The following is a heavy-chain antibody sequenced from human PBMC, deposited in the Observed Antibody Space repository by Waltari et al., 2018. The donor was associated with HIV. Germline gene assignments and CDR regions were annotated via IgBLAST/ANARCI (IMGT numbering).Heavy chain of an antibody. Sequence: QVQLQESGPGLVKPSETLSLTCTVSGGSISSYYWSWIRQPPGKRLEWIGYIYYSRSTNYNPPPISLITIPVDTSKNQFSLTLGSVTAADTAVYYCARDVGVRGVTNAFDIWGQGTMVTVSS. D-gene: IGHD3-10*01. CDR1: GGSISSYY. V-gene: IGHV4-59*01. J-gene: IGHJ3*02. CDR2: IYYSRST. CDR3: ARDVGVRGVTNAFDI.